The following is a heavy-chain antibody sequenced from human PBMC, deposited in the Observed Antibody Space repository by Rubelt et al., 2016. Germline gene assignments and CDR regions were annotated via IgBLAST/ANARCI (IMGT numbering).Heavy chain of an antibody. CDR2: VSFNGNT. Sequence: QLQLQESGPGLVKPSETLSLTCTVSGGSISSSRYYWGWIRQPPGKGLEWIASVSFNGNTYYNPSLKSRLSISTDTSTDRLSLRLASVTAADTAVYYCAIYGDNSRRDFDSWGQGTLVTVSS. CDR3: AIYGDNSRRDFDS. V-gene: IGHV4-39*07. CDR1: GGSISSSRYY. D-gene: IGHD4/OR15-4a*01. J-gene: IGHJ4*02.